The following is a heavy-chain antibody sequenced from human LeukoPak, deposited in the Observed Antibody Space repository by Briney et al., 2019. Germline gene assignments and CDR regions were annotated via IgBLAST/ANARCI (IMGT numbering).Heavy chain of an antibody. CDR2: ISYDGSNK. D-gene: IGHD3-22*01. CDR1: GFTFSNYG. V-gene: IGHV3-30*18. J-gene: IGHJ4*02. Sequence: PGGSLRLSCAASGFTFSNYGIHWVRQAPGKGLQWVALISYDGSNKYSADSVKGRFTISRDNSKNTLYLQMNSLRAEDTAVYYCAKGTSYYYDSSGYFDYWGQGTLVTVSS. CDR3: AKGTSYYYDSSGYFDY.